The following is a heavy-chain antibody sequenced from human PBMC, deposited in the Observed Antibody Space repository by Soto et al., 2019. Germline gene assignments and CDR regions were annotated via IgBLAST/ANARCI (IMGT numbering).Heavy chain of an antibody. CDR1: GGSIIDYY. V-gene: IGHV4-34*01. D-gene: IGHD3-9*01. Sequence: SETLPLTCTVSGGSIIDYYWSWIRQTPGKGLEWIGEVNHSGSTNYNPSLKSRVTISVDTSKNQFSLKLSSVTAADTAVYYCARGALRYFDWLYYYGMDVWGQGTTVTVS. J-gene: IGHJ6*02. CDR2: VNHSGST. CDR3: ARGALRYFDWLYYYGMDV.